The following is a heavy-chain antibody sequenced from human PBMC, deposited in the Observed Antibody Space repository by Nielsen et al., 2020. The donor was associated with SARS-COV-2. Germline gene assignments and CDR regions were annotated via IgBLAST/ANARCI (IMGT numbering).Heavy chain of an antibody. CDR1: GFTFDDYG. CDR3: ARDAYGDLIYGMDV. CDR2: ILHYGGNV. Sequence: GESLKISCAASGFTFDDYGMSWVRQAPGKGLEWVAAILHYGGNVYHADSVKGRFTISRDNSRNTLYLQMNTLRPEDTAVYSCARDAYGDLIYGMDVWGRGTTVTVSS. D-gene: IGHD4-17*01. J-gene: IGHJ6*02. V-gene: IGHV3-30*03.